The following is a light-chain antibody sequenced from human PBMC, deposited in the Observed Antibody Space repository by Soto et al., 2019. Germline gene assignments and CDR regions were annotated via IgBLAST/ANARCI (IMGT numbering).Light chain of an antibody. CDR2: GAS. CDR3: QQTYSDIS. CDR1: QTITTY. J-gene: IGKJ4*01. Sequence: DVRMTQSPSSLSASVGDTITITFRASQTITTYVNWFQQKPGESPRLLIYGASTLHDGVPSRFSGSGSGTDFTLTISGLQPEDFATYHCQQTYSDISVGGGTRV. V-gene: IGKV1-39*01.